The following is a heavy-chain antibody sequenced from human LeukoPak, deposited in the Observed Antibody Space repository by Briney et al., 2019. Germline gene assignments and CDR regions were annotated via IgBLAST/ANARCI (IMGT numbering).Heavy chain of an antibody. Sequence: ASVTVSCKASGYTFTAYYMHWVRQAPGQGLEWMGWIKPDNGGTNYAQKFQGRVTMTRDTSISTAYMELSGLRSDDTAVYYCARGKGSGTFLNVFAYWGQGTLVTVSS. CDR3: ARGKGSGTFLNVFAY. CDR1: GYTFTAYY. V-gene: IGHV1-2*02. D-gene: IGHD1-7*01. J-gene: IGHJ4*02. CDR2: IKPDNGGT.